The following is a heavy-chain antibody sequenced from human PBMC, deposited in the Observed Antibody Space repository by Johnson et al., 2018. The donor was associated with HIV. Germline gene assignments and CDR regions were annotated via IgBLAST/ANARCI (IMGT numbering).Heavy chain of an antibody. CDR3: ARDRRKIVGATGDFDI. CDR1: GFTVSSNY. V-gene: IGHV3-66*01. Sequence: EVQLVESGGGLVQPGGSLRLSCAASGFTVSSNYMSWVRQAPGKGLEWVSVIYSGGSTYYADSVKGRFTISRDNSKNTLYLQMNSLRAEDTAVYYCARDRRKIVGATGDFDIWGQGTMVTVSS. D-gene: IGHD1-26*01. J-gene: IGHJ3*02. CDR2: IYSGGST.